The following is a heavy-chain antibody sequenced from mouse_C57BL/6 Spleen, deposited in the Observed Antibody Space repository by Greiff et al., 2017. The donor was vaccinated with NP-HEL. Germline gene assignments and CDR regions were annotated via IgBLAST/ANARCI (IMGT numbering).Heavy chain of an antibody. Sequence: QVHVKQPGAELVKPGASVKLSCKASGYTFTSYWMHWVKQRPGRGLEWIGRIDPNSGGTKYNEKFKSKATLTVDKPSSTAYMQLSSLTSEDSAVYYCARGDYYGSSYSYAMDYWGQGTSVTVSS. CDR3: ARGDYYGSSYSYAMDY. CDR2: IDPNSGGT. V-gene: IGHV1-72*01. D-gene: IGHD1-1*01. J-gene: IGHJ4*01. CDR1: GYTFTSYW.